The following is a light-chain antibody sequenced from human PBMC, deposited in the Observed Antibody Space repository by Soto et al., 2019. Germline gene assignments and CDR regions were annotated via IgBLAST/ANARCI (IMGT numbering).Light chain of an antibody. CDR1: SSDVGGYNY. CDR2: EVS. V-gene: IGLV2-8*01. CDR3: SSYVASNNFV. Sequence: QSVLTQPPSASGSPGHSVTISCTGTSSDVGGYNYVSWYQQHPGKAPKLIIYEVSKRPSGVPDRFSGSKSGNTASLTVSGLQAEDEADYYCSSYVASNNFVFGGGTKVTVL. J-gene: IGLJ2*01.